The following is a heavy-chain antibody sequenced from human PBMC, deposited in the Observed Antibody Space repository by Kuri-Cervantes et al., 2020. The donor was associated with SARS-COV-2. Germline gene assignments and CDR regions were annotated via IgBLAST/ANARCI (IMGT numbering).Heavy chain of an antibody. D-gene: IGHD2-15*01. CDR2: IYHSGST. V-gene: IGHV4-38-2*01. Sequence: GSLRLSCAVSGYSISSGYYWGRIRQPPGKGLEWIGSIYHSGSTYYNPSLKSRVTISVDTSKNQFSLKLSSVTAADTAVYYCATRYCSGGSCYYLYYFDYWGQGTLVTVSS. CDR1: GYSISSGYY. J-gene: IGHJ4*02. CDR3: ATRYCSGGSCYYLYYFDY.